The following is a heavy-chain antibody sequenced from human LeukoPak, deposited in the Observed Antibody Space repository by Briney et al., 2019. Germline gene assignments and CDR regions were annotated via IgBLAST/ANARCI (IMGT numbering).Heavy chain of an antibody. CDR2: INTNTGGT. CDR1: GYRFTDYW. CDR3: ARGGSFHEFDI. Sequence: AAVKVSCKASGYRFTDYWIQWVRQAPGQGLEWMGWINTNTGGTVYAQKFQGRVTMTRDTSLTTSYMDLSRLTSDDTAVYYCARGGSFHEFDIWGQGTMVIVSS. D-gene: IGHD3-10*01. V-gene: IGHV1-2*02. J-gene: IGHJ3*02.